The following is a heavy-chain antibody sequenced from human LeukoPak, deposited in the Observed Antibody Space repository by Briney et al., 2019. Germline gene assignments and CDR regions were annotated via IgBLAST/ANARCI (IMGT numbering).Heavy chain of an antibody. Sequence: SETLSLTCTVSGGSISSSSYYWGWIRQPPGKGLEWIGSIYYSVSTYYNPSLKSRVTISVDTSKNQFSLKLSSVTAADTAVYYCARDHRPDAFDIWGQGTMVTVSS. CDR2: IYYSVST. V-gene: IGHV4-39*07. CDR1: GGSISSSSYY. J-gene: IGHJ3*02. CDR3: ARDHRPDAFDI.